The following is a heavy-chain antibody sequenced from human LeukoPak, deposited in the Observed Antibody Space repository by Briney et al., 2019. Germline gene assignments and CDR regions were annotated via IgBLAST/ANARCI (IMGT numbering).Heavy chain of an antibody. V-gene: IGHV1-8*01. Sequence: GASVKVSCKASGYTFTSYDINWVRQATGQGLEWMGWMNPNRGNTGYAQKFQGRVTMTRNTSISTAYMELSSLRSEDTAVYYRARVRTHYYGSGSYPYYYGMDVWGQGTTVTVSS. CDR3: ARVRTHYYGSGSYPYYYGMDV. CDR2: MNPNRGNT. D-gene: IGHD3-10*01. J-gene: IGHJ6*02. CDR1: GYTFTSYD.